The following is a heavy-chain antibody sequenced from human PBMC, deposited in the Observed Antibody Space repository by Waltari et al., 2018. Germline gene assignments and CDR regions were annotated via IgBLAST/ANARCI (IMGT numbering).Heavy chain of an antibody. CDR2: ITSNSTTL. Sequence: EVQLVESGGGLVQPGGSLRLSCAASGFTFSRYTMFWVRQAPGMGLSRISYITSNSTTLLYADSVNGPFTISRDNAKNSGFLQMSSLRDEDTAVYYCARSHVWSGDPGGDYWGQGTLVTVSS. D-gene: IGHD3-3*02. V-gene: IGHV3-48*02. CDR1: GFTFSRYT. CDR3: ARSHVWSGDPGGDY. J-gene: IGHJ4*02.